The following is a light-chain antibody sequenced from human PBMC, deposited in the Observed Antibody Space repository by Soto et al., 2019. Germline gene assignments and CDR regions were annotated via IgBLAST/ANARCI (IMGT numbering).Light chain of an antibody. V-gene: IGKV3-20*01. Sequence: EIVLTQSPATLSLSPGERATLSFWASQSIGGYLGWYQQKPGQAPRLLIYDASIRATGIPARFSGSGSGTDFTLTISRLEPEDFAVFYCQQYGSSITFGQGTRLEIK. J-gene: IGKJ5*01. CDR2: DAS. CDR3: QQYGSSIT. CDR1: QSIGGY.